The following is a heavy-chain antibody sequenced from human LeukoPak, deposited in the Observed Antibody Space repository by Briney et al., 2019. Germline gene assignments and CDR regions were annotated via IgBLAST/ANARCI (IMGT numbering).Heavy chain of an antibody. D-gene: IGHD6-13*01. CDR2: IYYSGST. CDR1: GGSISSYY. Sequence: SETLSLTCTVSGGSISSYYWSWIRQPPGKGLEWIGYIYYSGSTNYNPSLKSRVTIPVDKSKNQFSLKLSSVTAADTAVYYCARLSAVAAADFDYWGQGTLVTVSS. CDR3: ARLSAVAAADFDY. V-gene: IGHV4-59*12. J-gene: IGHJ4*02.